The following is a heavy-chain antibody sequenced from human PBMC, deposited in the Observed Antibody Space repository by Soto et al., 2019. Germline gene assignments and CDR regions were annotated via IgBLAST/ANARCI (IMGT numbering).Heavy chain of an antibody. Sequence: QVQLVQSGAAVKKPGASVKVSCKDSGYTFTGDSIHWVRQAPGQRLEWMGCINTGNGDTKSSQNFQGRVTFTRDTSASTAYMELSSLRYEDTAVYYCAKDSSWADYWGQGTLVTVSS. J-gene: IGHJ4*02. CDR3: AKDSSWADY. V-gene: IGHV1-3*04. CDR2: INTGNGDT. CDR1: GYTFTGDS. D-gene: IGHD6-13*01.